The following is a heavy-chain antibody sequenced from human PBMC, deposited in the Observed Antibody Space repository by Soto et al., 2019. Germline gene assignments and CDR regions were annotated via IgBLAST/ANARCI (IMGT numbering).Heavy chain of an antibody. Sequence: QLQLQESGPGLVKPSETLSLTCTVSGGSISSSSYYWGWIRQPPGKGLEWIGSIYYSGSTYYNPSLKSRVTISVDTSKNQFSLKLSSVTAADTAVYYCARHGWLLHITFDYWGQGTLVTVSS. CDR1: GGSISSSSYY. CDR2: IYYSGST. V-gene: IGHV4-39*01. CDR3: ARHGWLLHITFDY. J-gene: IGHJ4*02. D-gene: IGHD2-21*01.